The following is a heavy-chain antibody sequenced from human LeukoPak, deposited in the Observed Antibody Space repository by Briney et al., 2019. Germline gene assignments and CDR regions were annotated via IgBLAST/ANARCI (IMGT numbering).Heavy chain of an antibody. Sequence: PGTSLRLSCAASGFPFSGYWMHWVRQAPGKGLVWVSLINSDSRDIKYAASVKGRFTISRDNAKNTLYLQMNSLRAEDTAVYYCARGKAGDDTNWFSDLWGRGTLVTVSS. CDR2: INSDSRDI. V-gene: IGHV3-74*01. J-gene: IGHJ2*01. D-gene: IGHD3-10*01. CDR1: GFPFSGYW. CDR3: ARGKAGDDTNWFSDL.